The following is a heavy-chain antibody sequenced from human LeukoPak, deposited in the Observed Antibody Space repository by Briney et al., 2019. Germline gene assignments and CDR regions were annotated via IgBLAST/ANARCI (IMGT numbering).Heavy chain of an antibody. Sequence: SETLSLTCAVYGGSFSGYYWSWIRQPPGKGLEWIGEINHSGSTNYNPSLKSRVTISVDTSKNQFSLKLSSVTAADTAVYYCATYLETTLFFDYWGQGTLVTVSS. D-gene: IGHD1-1*01. CDR1: GGSFSGYY. CDR2: INHSGST. CDR3: ATYLETTLFFDY. J-gene: IGHJ4*02. V-gene: IGHV4-34*01.